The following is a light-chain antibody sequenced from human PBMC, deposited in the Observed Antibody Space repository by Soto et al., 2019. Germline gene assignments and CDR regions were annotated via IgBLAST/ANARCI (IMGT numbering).Light chain of an antibody. J-gene: IGKJ4*01. V-gene: IGKV2-28*01. CDR1: QSLLHSTGRYY. CDR3: IQALQTPFT. Sequence: DIVMTQSPLSLPVTPGEPASISCRSSQSLLHSTGRYYLDWYLQKPGQSPQLLIYLDSHRASGVPDRFSGSGSGTDFTLTISRVEAEDVGIYYCIQALQTPFTFGGGTRVEIK. CDR2: LDS.